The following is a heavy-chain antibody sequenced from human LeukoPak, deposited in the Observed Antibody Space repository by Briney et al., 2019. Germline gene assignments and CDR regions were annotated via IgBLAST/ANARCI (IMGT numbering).Heavy chain of an antibody. D-gene: IGHD3-9*01. CDR3: ARHRRYDILTGYANAFDI. Sequence: GGPLQISCQGSGCLFTSYWIGWARQMPGKGLEGMGIIYPGEADTRYSPSFQGQVTISGDKSISTPSLEWRSPQATDPAMYYCARHRRYDILTGYANAFDIWGQGTMVTVSS. CDR2: IYPGEADT. V-gene: IGHV5-51*01. CDR1: GCLFTSYW. J-gene: IGHJ3*02.